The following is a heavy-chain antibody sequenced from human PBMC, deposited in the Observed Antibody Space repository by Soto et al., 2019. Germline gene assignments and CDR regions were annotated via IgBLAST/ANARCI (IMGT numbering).Heavy chain of an antibody. J-gene: IGHJ4*02. Sequence: GSLRLSCAASGFPFSSYVMSWARQAQGKGLEWVSGISGGGSNTFYAASVKGRFTISRDNAKNSLYLQMNSLRAEDTAVYYCARDPPCSSGWCPANYFDYWGQGTLVTVSS. D-gene: IGHD6-19*01. CDR2: ISGGGSNT. V-gene: IGHV3-23*01. CDR1: GFPFSSYV. CDR3: ARDPPCSSGWCPANYFDY.